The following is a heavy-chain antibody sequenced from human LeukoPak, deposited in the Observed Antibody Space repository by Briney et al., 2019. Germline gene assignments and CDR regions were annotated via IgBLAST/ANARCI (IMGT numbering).Heavy chain of an antibody. CDR1: GGSISSYY. CDR3: ARGPYYDFWSGYSAYYYYGMDV. CDR2: IYYRGST. V-gene: IGHV4-59*12. Sequence: PSETLSLTCTDSGGSISSYYWSWVRQPPGKGVEWIGYIYYRGSTNSNPSLKSRVTISVDTSKNQFSLKLSSVTAAGTAVYYCARGPYYDFWSGYSAYYYYGMDVWGQGTTVTVSS. J-gene: IGHJ6*02. D-gene: IGHD3-3*01.